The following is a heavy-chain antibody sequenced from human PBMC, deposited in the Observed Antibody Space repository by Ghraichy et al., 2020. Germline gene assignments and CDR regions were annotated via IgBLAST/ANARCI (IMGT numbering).Heavy chain of an antibody. Sequence: GESLNISCKGSGYSFTSYWIGWVRQMPGKGLEWMGIIYPGDSDTRYSPSFQGQVTISADKSISTAYLQWSSLKASDTAMYYCARRGGTLSGSWLKGPDYYYGMDVWGQGTTVTVSS. CDR3: ARRGGTLSGSWLKGPDYYYGMDV. D-gene: IGHD1-1*01. V-gene: IGHV5-51*01. J-gene: IGHJ6*02. CDR1: GYSFTSYW. CDR2: IYPGDSDT.